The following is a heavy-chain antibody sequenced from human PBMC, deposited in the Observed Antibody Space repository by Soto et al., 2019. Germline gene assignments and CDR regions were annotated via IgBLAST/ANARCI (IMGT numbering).Heavy chain of an antibody. CDR3: ARGYYAFSDAFDI. CDR2: IYYSGST. CDR1: GGSIGSGDYY. J-gene: IGHJ3*02. D-gene: IGHD2-2*01. V-gene: IGHV4-30-4*01. Sequence: PSETLSLTCTVSGGSIGSGDYYWSWIRQPPGKGLEWIGYIYYSGSTYYNPSLKSRVTISVDTSKNQFSLKLSSVTAADTAVYYCARGYYAFSDAFDIWGQGTMVTVSS.